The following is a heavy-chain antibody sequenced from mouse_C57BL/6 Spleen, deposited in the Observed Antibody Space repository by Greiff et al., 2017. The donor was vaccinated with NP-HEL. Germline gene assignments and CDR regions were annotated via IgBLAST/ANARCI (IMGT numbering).Heavy chain of an antibody. V-gene: IGHV1-26*01. Sequence: EVQLQQSGPELVKPGASVKISCKASGYTFTDYYMNWVKQSHGKSLEWIGDINPNNGGTSYNQKFKGKATLTVDKSSSTAYIELRSLTSEDSAVYYCARDDLSAFDYWGQGTTLTVSS. D-gene: IGHD5-1*01. CDR3: ARDDLSAFDY. J-gene: IGHJ2*01. CDR1: GYTFTDYY. CDR2: INPNNGGT.